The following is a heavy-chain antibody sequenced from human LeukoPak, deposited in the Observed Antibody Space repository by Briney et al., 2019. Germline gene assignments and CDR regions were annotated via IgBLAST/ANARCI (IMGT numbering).Heavy chain of an antibody. CDR3: AKDLHYNDGRWEFDP. D-gene: IGHD5-24*01. J-gene: IGHJ5*02. Sequence: PGGSLRLSCAASGCTFSTFAMTWVRQAPGKGLEWVSGVVGGGTTYYADSVKGSFTLAQDNSEKTGYLQMNSMRMEHTPIYHCAKDLHYNDGRWEFDPWRQGTLVTVSS. CDR2: VVGGGTT. CDR1: GCTFSTFA. V-gene: IGHV3-23*01.